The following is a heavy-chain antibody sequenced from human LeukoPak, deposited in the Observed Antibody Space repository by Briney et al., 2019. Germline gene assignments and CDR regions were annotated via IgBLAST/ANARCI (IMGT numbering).Heavy chain of an antibody. D-gene: IGHD4-17*01. J-gene: IGHJ6*02. CDR1: GFTFSSCS. V-gene: IGHV3-21*01. Sequence: PGGSLRLSCAASGFTFSSCSMNWVRQAPGKGLEWVTSISSSSSYIYYADSVKGRFTISRDNAQNSLYLQMSSLRAEDTAVYYCATVQDDFGDYYYGMGVWGQGTTVTVSS. CDR2: ISSSSSYI. CDR3: ATVQDDFGDYYYGMGV.